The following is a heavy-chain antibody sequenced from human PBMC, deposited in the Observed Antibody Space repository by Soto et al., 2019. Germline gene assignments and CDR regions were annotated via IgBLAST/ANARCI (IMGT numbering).Heavy chain of an antibody. D-gene: IGHD3-22*01. J-gene: IGHJ4*02. V-gene: IGHV4-4*02. CDR1: GGSISSSNW. CDR3: ATLHHYDSSGYYYVGGDY. Sequence: SETLSLTCAVSGGSISSSNWWSWVRQPPGKGLEWIGEIYHSGSTNYNPSLKSRVTISVDKSKNQFSLKLSSVTAADTAVYYCATLHHYDSSGYYYVGGDYWGQGTLVTVSS. CDR2: IYHSGST.